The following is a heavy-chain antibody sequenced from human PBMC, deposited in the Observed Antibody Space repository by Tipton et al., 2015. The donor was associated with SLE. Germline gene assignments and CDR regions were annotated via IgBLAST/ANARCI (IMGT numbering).Heavy chain of an antibody. CDR2: MHYSGST. Sequence: TLSLTCTVSGGSISSYYWSWIRQPPGKGLEWIGYMHYSGSTNYNPSLKSRVTISVDTSKNQFSLKLSSVTAADTAVYYCARGVWSGSTPYAFDIWGQGTMVTVSS. CDR3: ARGVWSGSTPYAFDI. CDR1: GGSISSYY. D-gene: IGHD3-3*01. V-gene: IGHV4-59*01. J-gene: IGHJ3*02.